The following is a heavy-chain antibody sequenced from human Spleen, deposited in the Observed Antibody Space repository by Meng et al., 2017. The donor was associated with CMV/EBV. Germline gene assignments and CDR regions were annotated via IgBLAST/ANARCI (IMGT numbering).Heavy chain of an antibody. D-gene: IGHD3-10*01. CDR2: IKSRTDGGTT. J-gene: IGHJ4*02. Sequence: SGFPFSNAWMSWVRQAPGKGLEWVGRIKSRTDGGTTDYAAPVKGRFTISRDDSKNTLYLQMNSLKTEDTAVYYCTTATDYYDSGGDYWGQGTLVTVSS. CDR1: GFPFSNAW. V-gene: IGHV3-15*01. CDR3: TTATDYYDSGGDY.